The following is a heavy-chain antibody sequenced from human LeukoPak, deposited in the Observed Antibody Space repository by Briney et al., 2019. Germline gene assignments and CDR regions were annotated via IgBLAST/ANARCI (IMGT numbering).Heavy chain of an antibody. CDR1: GFTFSTYA. D-gene: IGHD1/OR15-1a*01. Sequence: GGSLRLSCAASGFTFSTYAMTWLRQAPGKGLEWVSALSASGGNTYYADSVKGRFTISRDNSKNMLYLQMNSLRAEDTAVYYCAKGTYGTYYYYYGMDVWGQGTTVTVSS. CDR3: AKGTYGTYYYYYGMDV. V-gene: IGHV3-23*01. CDR2: LSASGGNT. J-gene: IGHJ6*02.